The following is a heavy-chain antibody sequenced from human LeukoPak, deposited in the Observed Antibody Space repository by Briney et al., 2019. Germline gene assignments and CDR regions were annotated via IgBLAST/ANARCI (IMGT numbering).Heavy chain of an antibody. J-gene: IGHJ4*02. Sequence: GGSLRLSCAASGFTFSSYSMNWVRQAPGKGLEWVSYISSSGSTIYYADSVKGRFTISRDNAKNSLYLQMNSLRAEDTAVYYCARGVDYGDYSPNFDYWGQGTLVTVSS. CDR2: ISSSGSTI. V-gene: IGHV3-48*04. CDR1: GFTFSSYS. CDR3: ARGVDYGDYSPNFDY. D-gene: IGHD4-17*01.